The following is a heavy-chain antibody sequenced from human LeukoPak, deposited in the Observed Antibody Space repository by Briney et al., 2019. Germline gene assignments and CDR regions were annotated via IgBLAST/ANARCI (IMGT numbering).Heavy chain of an antibody. CDR1: GGSISSSSYY. J-gene: IGHJ4*02. V-gene: IGHV4-39*02. Sequence: SETLSLTCTVSGGSISSSSYYWGWIRQPPGKGLEWIGSIYYTGSTYYNPSLNSRVTISIDTSKNHFSLKLRSVVAPDTAVYYCARVPYSAYRNYYFDYWGQGTLVTVSS. CDR2: IYYTGST. D-gene: IGHD5-12*01. CDR3: ARVPYSAYRNYYFDY.